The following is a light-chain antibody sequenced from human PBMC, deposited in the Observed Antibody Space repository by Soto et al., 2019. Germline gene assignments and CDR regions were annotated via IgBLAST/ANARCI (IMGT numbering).Light chain of an antibody. CDR3: GTRDSSRTGYV. CDR1: DSIIGVNF. CDR2: DSN. J-gene: IGLJ1*01. V-gene: IGLV1-51*01. Sequence: QSVLTQPPSVSAAPGQNVSISCPGSDSIIGVNFVGWYQPHPGTDLDLLIYDSNKRPSGIPDRVAGATSGTSATLAINGLQTGDADESHCGTRDSSRTGYVIGTGSKVIV.